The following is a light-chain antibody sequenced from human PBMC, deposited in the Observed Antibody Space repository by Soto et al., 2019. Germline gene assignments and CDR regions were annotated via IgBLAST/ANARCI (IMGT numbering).Light chain of an antibody. Sequence: QSVLTQPPSVPGAPGQRVTISCTGSSSNFGAGYEVHWYKQLPGAAPTLVIFNNLNRPSGVPERFSGSKSGTSASLVISGLQAEDEADYYCQSFDSSLRVYVFGSGTKSPS. CDR2: NNL. CDR1: SSNFGAGYE. J-gene: IGLJ1*01. V-gene: IGLV1-40*01. CDR3: QSFDSSLRVYV.